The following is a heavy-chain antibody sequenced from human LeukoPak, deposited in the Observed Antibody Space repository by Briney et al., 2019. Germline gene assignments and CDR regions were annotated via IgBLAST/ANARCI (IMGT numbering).Heavy chain of an antibody. CDR3: AKGDGCTNGVCYVHYFDY. D-gene: IGHD2-8*01. Sequence: GGSLRLSCAASGFTFSSYDMSWVRQAPGKGLEWVSAISGSGGSTYYADSVKGRFTISRDNSKNTLYLQMNSLRAEDTAVYYCAKGDGCTNGVCYVHYFDYWGQGTLVTVSS. V-gene: IGHV3-23*01. CDR1: GFTFSSYD. CDR2: ISGSGGST. J-gene: IGHJ4*02.